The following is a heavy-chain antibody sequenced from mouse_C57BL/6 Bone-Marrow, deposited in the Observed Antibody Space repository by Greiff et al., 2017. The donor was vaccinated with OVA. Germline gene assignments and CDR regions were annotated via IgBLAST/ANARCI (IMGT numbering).Heavy chain of an antibody. D-gene: IGHD1-1*02. J-gene: IGHJ3*01. Sequence: DVQLQESGGGLVQPGGSLSLSCAASGFTFTDYYMSWVRQPPGQALEWFGFIRHKADGSTTEYSLSGKGRFTVSRDNSQSILYLQMNALRAEDSATYYGARYGKLGGGFAYWGKGTLVTVSA. CDR2: IRHKADGSTT. V-gene: IGHV7-3*01. CDR3: ARYGKLGGGFAY. CDR1: GFTFTDYY.